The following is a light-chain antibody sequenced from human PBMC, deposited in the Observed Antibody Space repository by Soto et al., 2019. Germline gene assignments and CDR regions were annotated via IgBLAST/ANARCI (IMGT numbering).Light chain of an antibody. CDR3: QAWDISTVV. V-gene: IGLV3-1*01. CDR1: KLGNKY. Sequence: SYELTQPPSVSVSPGQTASITCSGDKLGNKYASWYQQKPGQSPVLVIFQDTKRPSGIPERFSGSNSGNTATLTIRGTQAMDEADYYCQAWDISTVVFGGGTKLT. CDR2: QDT. J-gene: IGLJ2*01.